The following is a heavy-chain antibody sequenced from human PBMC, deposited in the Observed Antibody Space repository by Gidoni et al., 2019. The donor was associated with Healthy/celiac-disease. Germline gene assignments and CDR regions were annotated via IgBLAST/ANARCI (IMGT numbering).Heavy chain of an antibody. CDR1: GGSIRSGSYY. V-gene: IGHV4-61*02. CDR2: IYTSGST. J-gene: IGHJ4*02. D-gene: IGHD5-12*01. CDR3: ARAERGYSGYDFDY. Sequence: QVQLQESGPGLVKPSQTLSLPCTGSGGSIRSGSYYWSWIRQPAGKGLEWIGRIYTSGSTNYNPSLKSRVTISVDTSKNQFSLKLSSVTAADTAVYYCARAERGYSGYDFDYWGQGTLVTVSS.